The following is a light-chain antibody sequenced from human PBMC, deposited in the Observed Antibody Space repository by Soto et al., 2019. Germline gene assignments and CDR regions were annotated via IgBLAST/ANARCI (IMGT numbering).Light chain of an antibody. CDR3: QQYYDWTYT. J-gene: IGKJ2*01. CDR1: QSLSSN. CDR2: GAS. V-gene: IGKV3-15*01. Sequence: EIVMTQSPATLSVSPGERATLSCRATQSLSSNLAWYQKKPGQAPRLLIYGASTRATGIPARFSGSGSATEFTLTISRLQSEDFAVYYCQQYYDWTYTFGQGTKLEIK.